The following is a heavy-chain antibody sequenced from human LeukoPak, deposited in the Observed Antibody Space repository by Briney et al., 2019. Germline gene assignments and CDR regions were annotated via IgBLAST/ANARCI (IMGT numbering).Heavy chain of an antibody. CDR1: GGSISNYF. CDR3: ARERGGPTRYFDL. D-gene: IGHD1-1*01. V-gene: IGHV4-59*06. J-gene: IGHJ2*01. CDR2: IYYSGST. Sequence: SETLSLTCAVSGGSISNYFWSWIRQPPGKGLEWIGYIYYSGSTYYNPSLKSRVTISVDTSKNQFSLKLSSVTAADTAVYYCARERGGPTRYFDLWGRGTLVTVSS.